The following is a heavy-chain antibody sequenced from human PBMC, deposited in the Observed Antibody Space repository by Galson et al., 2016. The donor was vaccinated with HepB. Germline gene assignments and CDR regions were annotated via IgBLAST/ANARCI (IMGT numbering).Heavy chain of an antibody. CDR1: GYTFTPFP. CDR3: ARKDYYTSGVYHFDS. D-gene: IGHD3-10*01. CDR2: ITAANGDT. V-gene: IGHV1-3*01. Sequence: SVKVSCKASGYTFTPFPIHWVRKARGEGLEWMGWITAANGDTEYSQTFQGRITITTDTSAGTTYMELDSLTSEDTAVYFCARKDYYTSGVYHFDSWGQGTLVTVSS. J-gene: IGHJ4*02.